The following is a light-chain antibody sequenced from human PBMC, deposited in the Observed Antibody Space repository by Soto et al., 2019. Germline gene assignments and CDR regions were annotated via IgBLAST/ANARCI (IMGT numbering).Light chain of an antibody. CDR3: QQSLSTHLFT. J-gene: IGKJ3*01. CDR2: AAS. Sequence: DIQMTHSASSLSASVVDRVSITCRASQNIGYHLNLYQQKAGKAPKLLIYAASNLHPGVPARFSGSGFGTDFSIIISSLKPEDFATYSCQQSLSTHLFTFGPRTTVDIK. CDR1: QNIGYH. V-gene: IGKV1-39*01.